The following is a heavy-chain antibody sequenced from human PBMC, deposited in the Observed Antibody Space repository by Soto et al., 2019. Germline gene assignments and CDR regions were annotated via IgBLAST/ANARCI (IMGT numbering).Heavy chain of an antibody. Sequence: GASVKVSCKASGYTFTSYGISWVRQAPGQGLEWMGWISAYNGNTNYAQKLQGRVTMTTDTSTSTAYMELRSLRSDDTAVYYCARATHSSSRIPIFPKTYYYYMEVWGKGTTVTVSS. V-gene: IGHV1-18*01. J-gene: IGHJ6*03. CDR1: GYTFTSYG. CDR3: ARATHSSSRIPIFPKTYYYYMEV. D-gene: IGHD3-3*01. CDR2: ISAYNGNT.